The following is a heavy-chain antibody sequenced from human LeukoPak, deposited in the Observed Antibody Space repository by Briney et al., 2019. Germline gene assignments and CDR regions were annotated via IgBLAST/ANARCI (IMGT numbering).Heavy chain of an antibody. CDR3: AKDHGSQRPAEYFQH. V-gene: IGHV3-23*01. CDR1: GFTFSSYA. Sequence: GGSLRLSCAASGFTFSSYAMSWVRQAPGKGLEWVSAISGSGGSTYYADSVKGRFTISRDNSKHTLYLQMNSLRAEDTAVYYCAKDHGSQRPAEYFQHWGQGTLVTVSS. D-gene: IGHD1-26*01. CDR2: ISGSGGST. J-gene: IGHJ1*01.